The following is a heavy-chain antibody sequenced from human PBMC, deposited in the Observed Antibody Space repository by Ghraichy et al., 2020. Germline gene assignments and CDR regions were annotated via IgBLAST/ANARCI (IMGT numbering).Heavy chain of an antibody. D-gene: IGHD6-6*01. J-gene: IGHJ6*03. CDR2: IYYSGST. Sequence: SQTLSLTCTVSGGSISSYFWNWIRQPPGKGLEWIGYIYYSGSTNYNPSLKSRVTISIDTSKIQFSLKLSSVTAADTAVYYCARGGGSSSFYYYYMDVWGKGTTVTVSS. CDR3: ARGGGSSSFYYYYMDV. CDR1: GGSISSYF. V-gene: IGHV4-59*01.